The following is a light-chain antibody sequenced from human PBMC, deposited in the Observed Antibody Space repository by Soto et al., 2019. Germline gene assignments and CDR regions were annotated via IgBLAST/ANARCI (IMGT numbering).Light chain of an antibody. J-gene: IGKJ5*01. Sequence: DIQMTQSHSSLSRSEGDRDTITCQASQDINKNLIWYQQKTGKAPKLLIYDASDLATGVPSRFSGSGSGTGFTFTISSLQPEDFATYYCQQYESLPLTFGQGTRLEIK. CDR2: DAS. CDR1: QDINKN. CDR3: QQYESLPLT. V-gene: IGKV1-33*01.